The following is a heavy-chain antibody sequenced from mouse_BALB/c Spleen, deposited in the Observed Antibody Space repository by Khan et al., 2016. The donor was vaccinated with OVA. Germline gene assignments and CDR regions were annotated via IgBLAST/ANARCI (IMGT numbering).Heavy chain of an antibody. CDR3: ARGDFDGNYPYYAMDY. J-gene: IGHJ4*01. D-gene: IGHD2-1*01. CDR2: ISSGGSYT. Sequence: EVKLVESGGDLVKPGGSLKLSCAASGFTFSSYGMSWVRQTPDKRLEWVATISSGGSYTYYPDSVKGRFTISRDNAKNTLYLQMSSLKSEDTAMYYYARGDFDGNYPYYAMDYWGQGTSVTVSS. V-gene: IGHV5-6*02. CDR1: GFTFSSYG.